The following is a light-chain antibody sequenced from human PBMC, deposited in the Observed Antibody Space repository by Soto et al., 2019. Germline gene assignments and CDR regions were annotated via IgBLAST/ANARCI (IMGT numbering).Light chain of an antibody. CDR1: SSDVGGYNY. CDR3: SSYAGSNSVV. J-gene: IGLJ2*01. Sequence: QSALTQPPSASGSPGQSVTISCTGTSSDVGGYNYVSWYQQHPGKAPKLMIYEVTKRPSGVPDRFSGSKSGITASLTVSGLXAEXEADXYCSSYAGSNSVVFGGGTKVTVL. V-gene: IGLV2-8*01. CDR2: EVT.